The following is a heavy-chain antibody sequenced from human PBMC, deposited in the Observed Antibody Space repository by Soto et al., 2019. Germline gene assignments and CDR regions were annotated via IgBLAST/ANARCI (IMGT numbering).Heavy chain of an antibody. D-gene: IGHD6-13*01. CDR3: ARHMEAAAGQFYYYYGMDV. CDR2: IYPDDSDT. V-gene: IGHV5-51*01. J-gene: IGHJ6*02. Sequence: PGESLKISCKGSGYSFTSHWIGWVRQMSGKGLEWMGTIYPDDSDTRYSPSFQGQVTISADKSISTAYLQWSSLKASDTAMYYCARHMEAAAGQFYYYYGMDVWRQRTTVTVSS. CDR1: GYSFTSHW.